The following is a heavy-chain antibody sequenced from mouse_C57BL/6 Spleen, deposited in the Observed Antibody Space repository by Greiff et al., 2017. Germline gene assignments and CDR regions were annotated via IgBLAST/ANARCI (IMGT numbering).Heavy chain of an antibody. CDR2: IDPSDSYT. J-gene: IGHJ2*01. CDR3: ASGGYYVYFDY. Sequence: VQLQQPGAELVMPGASVKLSCKASGYTFTSYWMHWVKQRPGQGLEWIGEIDPSDSYTNYNQKFKGKSTLTVDKSSSTAYMQLSSLTSEDSAVYYCASGGYYVYFDYGGQGTTLTVSS. D-gene: IGHD2-3*01. CDR1: GYTFTSYW. V-gene: IGHV1-69*01.